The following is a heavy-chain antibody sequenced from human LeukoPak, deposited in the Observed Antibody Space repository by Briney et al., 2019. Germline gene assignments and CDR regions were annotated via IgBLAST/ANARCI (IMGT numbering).Heavy chain of an antibody. J-gene: IGHJ4*02. V-gene: IGHV3-21*01. CDR1: GFTFSASA. D-gene: IGHD3-3*01. Sequence: GGSLRLSCAASGFTFSASAMHWVRQAPGRGLEWVSFIASSGSDIDYADSVKGRFTISRDNANNTLFLQMNSLRVEDTAVYYCARLIIYDGRDYRGQGTLVTVSS. CDR3: ARLIIYDGRDY. CDR2: IASSGSDI.